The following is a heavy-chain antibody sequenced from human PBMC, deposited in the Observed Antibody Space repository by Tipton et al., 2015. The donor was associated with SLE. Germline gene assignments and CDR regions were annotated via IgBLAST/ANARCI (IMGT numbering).Heavy chain of an antibody. Sequence: TLSLTCTVSGGSISSGSYYWSWIRQPAGKGLEWIGYVFSSGTTYYNPSLKSRVTISVDTSKNQFSLKLSSVTAADTAVYYCARDPNGGYGSFDYWGLGALVTVSS. D-gene: IGHD7-27*01. CDR1: GGSISSGSYY. V-gene: IGHV4-61*09. CDR3: ARDPNGGYGSFDY. J-gene: IGHJ4*02. CDR2: VFSSGTT.